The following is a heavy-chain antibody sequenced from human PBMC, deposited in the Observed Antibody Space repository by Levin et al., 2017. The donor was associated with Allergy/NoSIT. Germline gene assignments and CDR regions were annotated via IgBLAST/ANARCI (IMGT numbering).Heavy chain of an antibody. CDR1: GFIFSSSA. V-gene: IGHV3-33*01. Sequence: HTGGSLRLSCGASGFIFSSSAMHWVRQAPGKGLEWVAFIWYDGSNKHYADSVKGRFTISRDNSRDTVYLQMNSLRTDDTGVYYCARDPPSSGFAFESWGQGALVTVSS. CDR3: ARDPPSSGFAFES. CDR2: IWYDGSNK. J-gene: IGHJ4*02. D-gene: IGHD5-12*01.